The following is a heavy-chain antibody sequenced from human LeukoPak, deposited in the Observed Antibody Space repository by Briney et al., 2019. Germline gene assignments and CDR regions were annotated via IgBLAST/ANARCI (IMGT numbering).Heavy chain of an antibody. J-gene: IGHJ4*02. CDR3: ARSIDTYYYDSSGYYPFDY. CDR2: IKQDGSEK. D-gene: IGHD3-22*01. V-gene: IGHV3-7*01. CDR1: GFTFSSYW. Sequence: PGGSLRLSCAASGFTFSSYWMSWVRQAPGKGLEWVANIKQDGSEKYYVDSVKGRFTISRDNAKNSLYLQMNSLRAEDTAVYYCARSIDTYYYDSSGYYPFDYWGQGTLVTVSS.